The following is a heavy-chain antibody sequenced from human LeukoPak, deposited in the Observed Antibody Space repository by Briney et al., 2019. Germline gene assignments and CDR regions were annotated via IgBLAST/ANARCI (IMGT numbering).Heavy chain of an antibody. CDR2: MNPNSGNT. CDR3: ARGDTYYYDSSYPEYFQH. D-gene: IGHD3-22*01. J-gene: IGHJ1*01. V-gene: IGHV1-8*02. Sequence: ASVKVSCKASGYTFTGYYMHWVRQATGQGLEWMGWMNPNSGNTGYAQKFQGRVTMTRNTSISTAYMELSSLRSEDTAVYYCARGDTYYYDSSYPEYFQHWGQGTLVTVSS. CDR1: GYTFTGYY.